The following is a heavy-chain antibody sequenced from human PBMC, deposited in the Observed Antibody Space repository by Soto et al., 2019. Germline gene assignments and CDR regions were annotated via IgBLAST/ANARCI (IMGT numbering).Heavy chain of an antibody. CDR2: IKQDGSDK. Sequence: GGSLRLSCAASGFTFSSYWMSWVRQAPGKGLEWVANIKQDGSDKYYVDSVKGRFTISRDNAKNSLYLQMNSLRADDTAVYYCAREVYGSSSGPDSWGQGTLVTVSS. V-gene: IGHV3-7*03. CDR1: GFTFSSYW. D-gene: IGHD6-6*01. J-gene: IGHJ5*01. CDR3: AREVYGSSSGPDS.